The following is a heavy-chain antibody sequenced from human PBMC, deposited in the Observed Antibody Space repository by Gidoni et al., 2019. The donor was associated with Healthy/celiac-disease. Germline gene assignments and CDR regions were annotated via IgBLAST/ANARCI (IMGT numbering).Heavy chain of an antibody. CDR2: INPNSGGT. Sequence: QVQLVQAGAEVKKPGASVKVSCKASGYTCTGYYMHWVRQAPGQGIEWRGWINPNSGGTNDAQKFPGWVTMTRDTSISTAYMELSRLRSDDTAVYYCARDFDGSPDYWGQGTLVTVSS. CDR3: ARDFDGSPDY. V-gene: IGHV1-2*04. CDR1: GYTCTGYY. J-gene: IGHJ4*02. D-gene: IGHD1-26*01.